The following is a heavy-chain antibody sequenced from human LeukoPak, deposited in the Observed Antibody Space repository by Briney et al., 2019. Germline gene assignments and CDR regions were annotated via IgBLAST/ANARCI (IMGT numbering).Heavy chain of an antibody. D-gene: IGHD2-2*01. V-gene: IGHV4-59*01. CDR1: GGSISSYY. CDR3: ARDNIDSSTISYYFDY. CDR2: ISYSGTT. Sequence: ETLSLTCTVSGGSISSYYWSWIRQPPGKGLEWIGYISYSGTTNYNPSLKSRVTISLDTSKSQFSLKLSSVTAADTAVYYCARDNIDSSTISYYFDYWGQGTLVTVSS. J-gene: IGHJ4*02.